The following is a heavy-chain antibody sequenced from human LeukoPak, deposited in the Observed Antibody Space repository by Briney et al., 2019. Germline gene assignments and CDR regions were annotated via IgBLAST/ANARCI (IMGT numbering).Heavy chain of an antibody. CDR1: GGSISSSSYY. CDR2: IYYSGST. CDR3: ARQPDRYSSDPYYFDH. Sequence: PSETLSLTCTVSGGSISSSSYYWGWIRQPPGKGLEWIGSIYYSGSTYYNPSLKSRVTISVDTSKNQFSLKLSSVTAADTAVYYCARQPDRYSSDPYYFDHWGQGTLVTVSS. D-gene: IGHD6-19*01. V-gene: IGHV4-39*01. J-gene: IGHJ4*02.